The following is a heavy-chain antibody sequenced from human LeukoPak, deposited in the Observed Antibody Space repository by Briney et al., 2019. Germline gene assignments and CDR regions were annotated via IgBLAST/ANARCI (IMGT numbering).Heavy chain of an antibody. CDR1: GFTFSSYW. D-gene: IGHD2-21*02. V-gene: IGHV3-74*01. J-gene: IGHJ1*01. CDR2: INSDGSGT. Sequence: GGSLRLSCAASGFTFSSYWMHWVRHPPGKGLVWVSRINSDGSGTSYADSVKGRFTISRDNAKNTLYLQMNSLRAEDTAVYYCARDVRCGGDCYFYFQHWGQGTLVTVSS. CDR3: ARDVRCGGDCYFYFQH.